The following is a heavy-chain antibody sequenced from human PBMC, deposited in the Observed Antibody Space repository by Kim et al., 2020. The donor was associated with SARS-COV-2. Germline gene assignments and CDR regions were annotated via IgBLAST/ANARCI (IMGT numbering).Heavy chain of an antibody. CDR2: INHSGST. J-gene: IGHJ4*02. CDR3: ARAPITMVRGVILEFDY. D-gene: IGHD3-10*01. V-gene: IGHV4-34*01. Sequence: SETLSLTCAVYGGSFSGYYWSWIRQPPGKGLEWIGEINHSGSTNYNPSLKSRVTISVDTSKNQFSLKLSSVTAADTAVYYCARAPITMVRGVILEFDYWGQGTLVTVSS. CDR1: GGSFSGYY.